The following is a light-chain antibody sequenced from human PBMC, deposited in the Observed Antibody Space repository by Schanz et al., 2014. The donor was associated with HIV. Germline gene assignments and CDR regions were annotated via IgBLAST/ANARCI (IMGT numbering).Light chain of an antibody. CDR3: SSYGGGDTLL. V-gene: IGLV2-14*01. J-gene: IGLJ3*02. CDR2: DVS. Sequence: QSALTQPASVSGSPGQSITISCTGTSSDVGGYNYVSWYQQHPGKAPKLMIYDVSNRPSGVSNRFSGSKSGNTASLTVSGLQADDEADYYCSSYGGGDTLLFGGGTKLTVL. CDR1: SSDVGGYNY.